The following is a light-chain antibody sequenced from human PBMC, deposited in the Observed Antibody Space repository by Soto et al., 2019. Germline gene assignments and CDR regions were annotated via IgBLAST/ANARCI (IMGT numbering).Light chain of an antibody. CDR3: NSYTSSNTYV. CDR1: SSDVGGYNY. V-gene: IGLV2-8*01. J-gene: IGLJ1*01. CDR2: EVN. Sequence: QSALTQPPSASGSPGQSVAISCTGTSSDVGGYNYVSWYQQHPGKAPKLMIYEVNKRPSGVPDRFSGSKSRNTASLTVSGLQAEDEADYYCNSYTSSNTYVFGSGTKVTVL.